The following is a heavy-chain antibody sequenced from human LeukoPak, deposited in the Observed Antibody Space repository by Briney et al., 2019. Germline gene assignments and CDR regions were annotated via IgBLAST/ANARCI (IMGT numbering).Heavy chain of an antibody. D-gene: IGHD3-9*01. V-gene: IGHV4-4*07. J-gene: IGHJ4*02. CDR3: ASGLRYFDWLLNY. CDR2: IYASGST. CDR1: GGSISSYD. Sequence: SETLSLTCTVSGGSISSYDWGWIRQPAGKGLEWIGRIYASGSTNYNPSLKSRVTMSVDTSKKQFSLKLSSVTAADTAVYYCASGLRYFDWLLNYWGQGTLVTVSS.